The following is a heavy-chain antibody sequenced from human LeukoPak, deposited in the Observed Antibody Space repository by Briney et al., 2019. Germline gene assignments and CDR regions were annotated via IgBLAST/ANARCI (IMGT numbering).Heavy chain of an antibody. CDR1: GFTVSSNY. J-gene: IGHJ4*02. CDR2: IYSGGST. V-gene: IGHV3-53*01. Sequence: GGSLRLSCAASGFTVSSNYMSWVRQAPGKGLEWVSVIYSGGSTYYADSVKGRFTISRDNSKSTLYIQMNSLRAEDTAVYYCARWYYDSSGYYRTFDYWGQGTLVTVSS. D-gene: IGHD3-22*01. CDR3: ARWYYDSSGYYRTFDY.